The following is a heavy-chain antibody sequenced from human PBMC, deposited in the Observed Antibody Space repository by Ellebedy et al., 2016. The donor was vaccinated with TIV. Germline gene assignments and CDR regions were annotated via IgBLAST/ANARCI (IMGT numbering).Heavy chain of an antibody. Sequence: GGSLRLSCKGSGYSFTNYWIGWVRQMPGKGLEWMGVIYPADSDARYSPSFQGQVTISADTSISTAYLRWSSLKASDTAMYFCARRGGYNPFDNWGQGTLVTVST. J-gene: IGHJ4*02. CDR1: GYSFTNYW. CDR3: ARRGGYNPFDN. CDR2: IYPADSDA. D-gene: IGHD5-18*01. V-gene: IGHV5-51*01.